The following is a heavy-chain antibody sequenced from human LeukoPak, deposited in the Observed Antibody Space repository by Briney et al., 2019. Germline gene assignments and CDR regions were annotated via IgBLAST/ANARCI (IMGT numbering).Heavy chain of an antibody. CDR2: INAYNGNT. Sequence: GASVTVSCKASGYTFSSYGFSWVRQAPGQGLEWMGWINAYNGNTNYAQNLQRRVTMTTDTSTSTAYMELRSLRSDDTAVYYCARRQGTTLNFDYWGQGTLVTVSS. CDR1: GYTFSSYG. V-gene: IGHV1-18*01. J-gene: IGHJ4*02. D-gene: IGHD1-1*01. CDR3: ARRQGTTLNFDY.